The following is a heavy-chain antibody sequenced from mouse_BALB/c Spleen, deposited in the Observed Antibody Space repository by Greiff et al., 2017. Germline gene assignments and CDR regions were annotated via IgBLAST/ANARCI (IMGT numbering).Heavy chain of an antibody. D-gene: IGHD2-4*01. CDR3: TRWGITTVDY. Sequence: QVQLQQPGAELVRPGASVKLSCKASGYTFTSYWINWVKQRPGQGLEWIGNIYPSDSYTNYNQKFKDKATLTVDKSSSTAYMQLSSPTSEDSAVYYCTRWGITTVDYWGQGTTLTVSS. CDR2: IYPSDSYT. J-gene: IGHJ2*01. V-gene: IGHV1-69*02. CDR1: GYTFTSYW.